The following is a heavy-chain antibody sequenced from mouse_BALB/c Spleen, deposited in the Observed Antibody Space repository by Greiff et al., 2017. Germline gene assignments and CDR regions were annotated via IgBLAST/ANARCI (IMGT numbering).Heavy chain of an antibody. CDR1: GFTFSSFG. J-gene: IGHJ3*01. Sequence: EVQRVESGGGLVQPGGSRKLSCAASGFTFSSFGMHWVRQAPEKGLEWVAYISSGSSTIYYADTVKGRFTISRDNPKNTLFLQMTSLRSEDTAMYYCARQEGFAYWGQGTLVTVSA. CDR3: ARQEGFAY. CDR2: ISSGSSTI. V-gene: IGHV5-17*02.